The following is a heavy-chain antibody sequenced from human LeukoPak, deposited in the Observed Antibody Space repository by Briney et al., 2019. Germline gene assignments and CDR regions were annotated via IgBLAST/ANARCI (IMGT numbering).Heavy chain of an antibody. J-gene: IGHJ4*02. CDR3: AREDDYGAKGY. CDR2: ISYDGSNK. CDR1: GFTFSSYA. V-gene: IGHV3-30-3*01. D-gene: IGHD4-17*01. Sequence: PGGSLRLSCAASGFTFSSYAMHWVRQAPGKGLEWVAVISYDGSNKYYADSVKGRFTISRDNSKNTLYLQMNSLRAEDTAVYYCAREDDYGAKGYWGQGTLVTVSS.